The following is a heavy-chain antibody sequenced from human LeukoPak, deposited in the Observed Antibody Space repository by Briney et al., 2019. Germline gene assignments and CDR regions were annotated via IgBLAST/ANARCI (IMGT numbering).Heavy chain of an antibody. CDR1: GGSISSGGYS. CDR3: ARSKFSYYYDSSGYYYDY. Sequence: PSETLSLTCAVSGGSISSGGYSWSWIRQPPGKGLEWIGYIYHSGSTYYSPSLKSRVTISVDTSKNQFSLKLSSVTAADTAVYYCARSKFSYYYDSSGYYYDYWGQGTLVTVSS. D-gene: IGHD3-22*01. J-gene: IGHJ4*02. V-gene: IGHV4-30-2*02. CDR2: IYHSGST.